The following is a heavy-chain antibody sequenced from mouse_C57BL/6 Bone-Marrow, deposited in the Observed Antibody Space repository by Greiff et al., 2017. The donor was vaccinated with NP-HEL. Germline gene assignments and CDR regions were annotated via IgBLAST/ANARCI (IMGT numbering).Heavy chain of an antibody. Sequence: QVTLKVSGPGILQPSQTLSLTCSFSGFSLSTFGMGVGWIRQPSGKGLEWLAHIWCGDDKYYNPALKSRLTISKDTSKNQVVLKMANVDTADTATYYCARIYDYDGEVFDYWGQGTTLTVSS. D-gene: IGHD2-4*01. CDR3: ARIYDYDGEVFDY. CDR1: GFSLSTFGMG. CDR2: IWCGDDK. V-gene: IGHV8-8*01. J-gene: IGHJ2*01.